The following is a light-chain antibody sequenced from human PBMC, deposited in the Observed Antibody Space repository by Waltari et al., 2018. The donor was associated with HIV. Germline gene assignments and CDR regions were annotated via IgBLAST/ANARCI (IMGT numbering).Light chain of an antibody. J-gene: IGKJ1*01. CDR2: DAS. Sequence: EIVLTQSPATLSLSPGDRATLSCRASQSVNRYLAWYQQKPGQAPGLLIYDASSRATGIPARFSGSGSGTDFTLTISSLEPEDFAVYYCQQRNSWPRTFGQGTRVEGK. V-gene: IGKV3-11*01. CDR3: QQRNSWPRT. CDR1: QSVNRY.